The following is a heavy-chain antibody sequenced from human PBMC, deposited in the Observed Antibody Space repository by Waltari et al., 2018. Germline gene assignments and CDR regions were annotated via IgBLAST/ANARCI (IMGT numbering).Heavy chain of an antibody. D-gene: IGHD3-22*01. Sequence: EVQLLESGGGLVQPGGSLSLSCAASGFTFGTYAMSWVARAPGRGLEWVSAIRGSGGSTYYADSVKGRFTISRDNSKNTLYLQMNSLRAEDTAVYYCAKDLATMIANYWGQGTLVTVSS. CDR1: GFTFGTYA. V-gene: IGHV3-23*01. CDR3: AKDLATMIANY. CDR2: IRGSGGST. J-gene: IGHJ4*02.